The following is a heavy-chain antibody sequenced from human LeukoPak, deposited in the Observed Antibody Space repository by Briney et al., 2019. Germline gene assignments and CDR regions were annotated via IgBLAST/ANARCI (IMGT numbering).Heavy chain of an antibody. CDR2: IDSDGSST. J-gene: IGHJ5*02. CDR1: GFTFSVYW. Sequence: GGSLRLSCAASGFTFSVYWMHWVRQAPGRGLVWVSLIDSDGSSTRYADSVKGRFTISRDNAKNTLYLQMNSLRAEDTAVYYCARGKAVAGTFSWFDPWGQGTLVTVSS. D-gene: IGHD6-19*01. CDR3: ARGKAVAGTFSWFDP. V-gene: IGHV3-74*01.